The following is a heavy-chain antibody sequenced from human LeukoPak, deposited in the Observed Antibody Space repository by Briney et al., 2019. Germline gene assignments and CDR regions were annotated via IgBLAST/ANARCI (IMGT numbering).Heavy chain of an antibody. V-gene: IGHV4-39*07. D-gene: IGHD1-26*01. J-gene: IGHJ4*02. Sequence: SETLSLTCTVSGGSISSSSYYWGWIRQPPGKGLEWIGSIYYSGSTYYNPSLKSRVTVSVDTSKNQFSLKLSSVTAADTAVYYCARQGWELLLSVLTYYFDYWGQGTLVTVSS. CDR3: ARQGWELLLSVLTYYFDY. CDR1: GGSISSSSYY. CDR2: IYYSGST.